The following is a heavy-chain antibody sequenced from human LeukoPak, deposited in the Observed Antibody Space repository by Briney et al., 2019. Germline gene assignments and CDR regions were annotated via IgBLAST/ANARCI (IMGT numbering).Heavy chain of an antibody. CDR2: IYYSGST. CDR1: GGSISSSSYY. Sequence: SETLSLTCTVSGGSISSSSYYWGWIRQPPGKGLEWIGYIYYSGSTNYNPSLKSRVTISVDTSKNQFSLKLSSVTAADTAVYYCARPKIGNRGGVNWFDPWGQGTLVTVSS. CDR3: ARPKIGNRGGVNWFDP. V-gene: IGHV4-61*05. D-gene: IGHD3-16*01. J-gene: IGHJ5*02.